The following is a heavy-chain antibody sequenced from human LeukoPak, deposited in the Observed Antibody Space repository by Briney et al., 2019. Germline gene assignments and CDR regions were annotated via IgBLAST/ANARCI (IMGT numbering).Heavy chain of an antibody. CDR2: IYYSGST. V-gene: IGHV4-30-4*07. CDR1: GGSISSGGYS. D-gene: IGHD5-12*01. J-gene: IGHJ4*02. CDR3: ARFILVGRDGYKGSFDY. Sequence: SQTLSLTCAVSGGSISSGGYSWSWIRQPPGKGLEWIGYIYYSGSTNYNPSLKSRVTISVDTSKNQFSLKLSSVTAADTAVYYCARFILVGRDGYKGSFDYWGQGTLVTVSS.